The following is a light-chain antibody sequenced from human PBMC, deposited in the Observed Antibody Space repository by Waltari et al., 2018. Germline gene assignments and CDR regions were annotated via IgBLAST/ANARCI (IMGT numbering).Light chain of an antibody. CDR2: EDN. V-gene: IGLV3-22*01. CDR1: FLEEHF. Sequence: SYELTQLPSLSVSPGQTARTTCPGDFLEEHFVDWYQQKPGQAPKLLIYEDNKRFPGTPERVSGATSGNTATLIISRVLSEDEADYYCLSGDDDNWVFGGGTKLTVL. J-gene: IGLJ3*02. CDR3: LSGDDDNWV.